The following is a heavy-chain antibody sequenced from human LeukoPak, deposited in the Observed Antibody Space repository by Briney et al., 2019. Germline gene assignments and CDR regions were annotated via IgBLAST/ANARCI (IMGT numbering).Heavy chain of an antibody. CDR3: AKTVVPADLGVWDYYYGMDV. D-gene: IGHD2-2*01. J-gene: IGHJ6*02. CDR2: FDPEDGET. CDR1: GYTLTELS. V-gene: IGHV1-24*01. Sequence: ASVKVSCKVSGYTLTELSMHWVRQAPGKGLEWMGGFDPEDGETIYAQKFQGRVTMTEDTSTDTAYMELSSLGSEDTAVYYCAKTVVPADLGVWDYYYGMDVWGQGTTVTVSS.